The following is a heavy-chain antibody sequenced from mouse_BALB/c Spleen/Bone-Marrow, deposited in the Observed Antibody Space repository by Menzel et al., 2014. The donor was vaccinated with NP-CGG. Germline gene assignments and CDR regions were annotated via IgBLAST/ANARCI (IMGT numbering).Heavy chain of an antibody. CDR1: GFNIKDTY. D-gene: IGHD3-3*01. J-gene: IGHJ3*01. CDR2: IDPANGNT. Sequence: VQXQXPGAELVKPGASVKLSCTASGFNIKDTYMHWVKQRPEQGLEWIGRIDPANGNTKYDPKFQGKATITADTSSNTAYLQLSSLTSEDTAVYYCARSTGGTDGFAYWGQGTLVTVSA. CDR3: ARSTGGTDGFAY. V-gene: IGHV14-3*02.